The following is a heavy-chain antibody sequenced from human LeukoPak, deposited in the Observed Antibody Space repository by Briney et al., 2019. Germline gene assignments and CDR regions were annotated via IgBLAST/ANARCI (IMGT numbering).Heavy chain of an antibody. J-gene: IGHJ4*02. D-gene: IGHD6-19*01. Sequence: PSETLSLTCTVSGGSISSYYWSWIRQPPGKGLEWIGYIYYSGSTNYNPSLKSRVTISVDTSKNQFSLKLSSVTAADTAVYYCARQASGWFPIDYWGQGTLVTVSA. CDR2: IYYSGST. CDR3: ARQASGWFPIDY. V-gene: IGHV4-59*08. CDR1: GGSISSYY.